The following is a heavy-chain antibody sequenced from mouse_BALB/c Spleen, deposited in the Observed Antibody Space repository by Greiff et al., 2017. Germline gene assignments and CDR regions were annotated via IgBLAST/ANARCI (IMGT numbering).Heavy chain of an antibody. J-gene: IGHJ4*01. CDR3: ARETYYGYAMDY. CDR2: ISSGSSTI. CDR1: GFTFSSFG. D-gene: IGHD1-1*01. Sequence: EVNVVESGGGLVQPGGSRKLSCAASGFTFSSFGMHWVRQAPEKGLEWVAYISSGSSTIYYADTVKGRFTISRDNPKNTLFLQMTSLRSEDTAMYYCARETYYGYAMDYWGQGTSVTVSS. V-gene: IGHV5-17*02.